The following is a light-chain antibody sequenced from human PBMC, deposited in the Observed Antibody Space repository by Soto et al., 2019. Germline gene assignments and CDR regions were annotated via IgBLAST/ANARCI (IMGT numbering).Light chain of an antibody. J-gene: IGKJ1*01. CDR2: GAS. V-gene: IGKV3-20*01. CDR1: QSVSNNY. CDR3: QQYGSSGT. Sequence: EMVLTQSPGTMSLSPGERATLSCRASQSVSNNYLAWYQQKPGQAPRLLIYGASSRATGIPDRFSGSGSGTDFTLTISRLEPEDFAVYYCQQYGSSGTFGQGSNVAI.